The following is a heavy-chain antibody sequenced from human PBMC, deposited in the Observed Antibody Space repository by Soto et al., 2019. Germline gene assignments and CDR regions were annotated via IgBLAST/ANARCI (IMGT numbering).Heavy chain of an antibody. CDR3: ARDRWDYYDSSGNNWFDP. Sequence: GASVKVCCKASGYTFTSCGMSWVRQAPGQGLEWMGWISAYNGNTNYAQKLQGRVTMTTDTSTSTAYMELRSLRSDDTAVYYCARDRWDYYDSSGNNWFDPWGQGTLVTVSS. D-gene: IGHD3-22*01. CDR2: ISAYNGNT. CDR1: GYTFTSCG. V-gene: IGHV1-18*01. J-gene: IGHJ5*02.